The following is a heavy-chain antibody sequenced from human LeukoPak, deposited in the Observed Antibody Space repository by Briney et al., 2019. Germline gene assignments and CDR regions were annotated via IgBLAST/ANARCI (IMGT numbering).Heavy chain of an antibody. Sequence: SVKVSCKASGGTFSSYAISWVRQAPGQGLEWMGRIIPILGIANYAQKFQGRVTITADKSTSTAYMELSSLRSEDTAVYYCARVLDKGDPLQLGYWGQGTLVTVSS. J-gene: IGHJ4*02. CDR1: GGTFSSYA. CDR2: IIPILGIA. CDR3: ARVLDKGDPLQLGY. D-gene: IGHD3-16*01. V-gene: IGHV1-69*04.